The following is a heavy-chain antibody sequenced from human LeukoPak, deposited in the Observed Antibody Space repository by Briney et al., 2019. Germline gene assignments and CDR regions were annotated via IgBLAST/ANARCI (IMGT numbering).Heavy chain of an antibody. D-gene: IGHD5-12*01. CDR3: ARDRGYTQDY. Sequence: GESLRLSCAASGFTFSSYWMHWVRQAPGKGLVWVSHIKSDGSSTSYADSVKGRFTISRDNAKNTLYLQMNSLRAEGTAVYYCARDRGYTQDYWGQGTLVTVSS. CDR1: GFTFSSYW. V-gene: IGHV3-74*01. J-gene: IGHJ4*02. CDR2: IKSDGSST.